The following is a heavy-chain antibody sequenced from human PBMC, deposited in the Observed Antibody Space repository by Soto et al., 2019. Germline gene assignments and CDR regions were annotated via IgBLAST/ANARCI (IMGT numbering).Heavy chain of an antibody. V-gene: IGHV4-59*01. CDR1: GGSMSSYY. CDR3: ARDGSSWSGDYYYAMDV. Sequence: PSETLSLTCTVSGGSMSSYYWSWIRQPPGEGLEWIGYIYYSGSTNYNPSLKSRVTISVDTSKNQFSLKLSSVTAADTAVYYCARDGSSWSGDYYYAMDVWGQGTTVTVSS. J-gene: IGHJ6*02. CDR2: IYYSGST. D-gene: IGHD6-13*01.